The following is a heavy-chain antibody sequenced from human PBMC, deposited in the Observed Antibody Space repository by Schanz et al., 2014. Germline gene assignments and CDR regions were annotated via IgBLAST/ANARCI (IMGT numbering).Heavy chain of an antibody. Sequence: EVQLVQSGGGLVQPGGSLRLSCAASGFTFSSHSFNWVRQAPGKGLEWISYITYNGGTIYYADSVKGRFTISRDNAKNSLYLEMNSLRAEDTALYYCARDGRNADLDYWGQGTLVTVSS. CDR1: GFTFSSHS. D-gene: IGHD1-1*01. CDR2: ITYNGGTI. V-gene: IGHV3-48*01. CDR3: ARDGRNADLDY. J-gene: IGHJ4*02.